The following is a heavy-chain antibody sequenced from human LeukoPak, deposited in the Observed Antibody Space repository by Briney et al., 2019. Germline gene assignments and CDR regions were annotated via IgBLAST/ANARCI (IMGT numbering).Heavy chain of an antibody. CDR2: ISSSSTKI. Sequence: GGSLRLSCAASGFNFNTYSMNWVRQAPGKGLEWISYISSSSTKIFYADSVRGRFAISRDNSKDTLYLQMNSLRAEDTAVYYCAGDTSNYYDSTGYYYDYYYMDVWGKGTTVTVSS. CDR3: AGDTSNYYDSTGYYYDYYYMDV. J-gene: IGHJ6*03. CDR1: GFNFNTYS. V-gene: IGHV3-48*01. D-gene: IGHD3-22*01.